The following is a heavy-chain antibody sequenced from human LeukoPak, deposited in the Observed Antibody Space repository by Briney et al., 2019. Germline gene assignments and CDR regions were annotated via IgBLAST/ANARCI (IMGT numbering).Heavy chain of an antibody. D-gene: IGHD5-12*01. J-gene: IGHJ4*02. Sequence: ASVKVSCKASGYTFTSYDTNWVRQATGQGLEWMGWMNPNSGNTGYAQKFQGRVTMTRNTSIGTAYMELSSLRSEDTAVYYCARFPLATTANDYWGQGTLVTVSS. CDR3: ARFPLATTANDY. CDR2: MNPNSGNT. V-gene: IGHV1-8*01. CDR1: GYTFTSYD.